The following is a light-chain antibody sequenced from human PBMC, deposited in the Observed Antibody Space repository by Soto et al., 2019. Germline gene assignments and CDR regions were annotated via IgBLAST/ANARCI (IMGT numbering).Light chain of an antibody. CDR1: SSNIGRNY. Sequence: QSVLTQPPSASGTPGQRVTISCSGGSSNIGRNYVYWYQQLPGTAPKLLIYNDNQRPSGVPDRFSGSKSGTSASLAISGLRSEDEADYYCAGWDDNLSARVFGGGTKLTVL. J-gene: IGLJ3*02. CDR3: AGWDDNLSARV. CDR2: NDN. V-gene: IGLV1-47*02.